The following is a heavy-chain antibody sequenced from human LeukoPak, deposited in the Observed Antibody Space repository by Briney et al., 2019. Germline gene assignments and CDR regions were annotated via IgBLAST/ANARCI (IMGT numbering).Heavy chain of an antibody. CDR2: ISGSGGST. Sequence: GGSLRLSCAASGFTFSSYAMSWVRQAPGKGLEWVSAISGSGGSTYYADSVKGRFTISRDNSKNTLYLQMNSRRAEDTAVYYCAKDRGYSSGWYVYWGQGNLVTVSS. CDR1: GFTFSSYA. CDR3: AKDRGYSSGWYVY. V-gene: IGHV3-23*01. D-gene: IGHD6-13*01. J-gene: IGHJ4*02.